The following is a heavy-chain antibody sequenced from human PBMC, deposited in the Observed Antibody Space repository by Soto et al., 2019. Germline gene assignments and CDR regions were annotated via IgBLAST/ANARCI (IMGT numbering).Heavy chain of an antibody. D-gene: IGHD3-3*01. CDR1: GDSFTSYW. CDR3: ARRNDQAGITIFGVPPLGGMDV. J-gene: IGHJ6*02. CDR2: IDPSDSYT. Sequence: PGESLKISCQGSGDSFTSYWISWVRQMPGKGLEWMGRIDPSDSYTNYSPSFQGHVTISADKSISTAYLQWSSLKASDTAMYYCARRNDQAGITIFGVPPLGGMDVWGQGTTVTVSS. V-gene: IGHV5-10-1*01.